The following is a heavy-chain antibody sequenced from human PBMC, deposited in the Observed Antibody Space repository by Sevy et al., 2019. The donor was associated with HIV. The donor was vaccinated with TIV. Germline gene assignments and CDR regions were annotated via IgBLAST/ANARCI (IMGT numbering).Heavy chain of an antibody. CDR2: IYFTGNT. CDR1: GGSISSYF. D-gene: IGHD1-1*01. V-gene: IGHV4-59*01. J-gene: IGHJ4*02. Sequence: SETLSLTCSVSGGSISSYFWTWVRQSPGKGLEWIANIYFTGNTDYSPSLKSRVTLSLDTSKSQFSLTLKSVTAADTAIYFCARDSTTRPRVLDYWGRGTLVTVSS. CDR3: ARDSTTRPRVLDY.